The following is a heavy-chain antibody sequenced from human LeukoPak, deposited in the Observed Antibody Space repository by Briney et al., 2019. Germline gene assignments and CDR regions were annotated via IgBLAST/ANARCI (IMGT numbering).Heavy chain of an antibody. D-gene: IGHD1-26*01. J-gene: IGHJ4*02. CDR3: ALLVGATDFDY. CDR1: GYTFTSYY. Sequence: APVTVSFKASGYTFTSYYMHWVRQAPGQGLEWMGIINPSGGSTSYAQKFQGRVTMTRDTSTSTVYMELSSLRSEDTAVYYCALLVGATDFDYWGQGTLVTASS. V-gene: IGHV1-46*01. CDR2: INPSGGST.